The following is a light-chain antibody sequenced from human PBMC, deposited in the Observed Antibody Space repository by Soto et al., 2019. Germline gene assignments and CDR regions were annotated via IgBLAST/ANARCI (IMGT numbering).Light chain of an antibody. CDR2: KAS. V-gene: IGKV1-5*03. Sequence: QMPQSPSTLSGSVGDRVTITCRASQTISSWLAWYQQKPGKAPKLLIYKASTLKSGVPSRFSGSGSGTEFTLTISSLQPDDFATYYCQHYNSYSEAFGQGTKVDIK. J-gene: IGKJ1*01. CDR1: QTISSW. CDR3: QHYNSYSEA.